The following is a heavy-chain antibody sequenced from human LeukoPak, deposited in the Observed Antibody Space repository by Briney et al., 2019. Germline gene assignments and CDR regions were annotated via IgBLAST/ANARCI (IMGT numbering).Heavy chain of an antibody. D-gene: IGHD3-10*01. J-gene: IGHJ5*02. V-gene: IGHV4-59*01. CDR1: GGSISPYF. Sequence: SETLSLTCTVSGGSISPYFWSWMRQTPGKGLEWIGYISYTGSTNYNPALKSRVTISVDTSKNQFSLQLTSVTAADTAVYYCARDDYRGVTNFDPWGQGTLVTVSS. CDR3: ARDDYRGVTNFDP. CDR2: ISYTGST.